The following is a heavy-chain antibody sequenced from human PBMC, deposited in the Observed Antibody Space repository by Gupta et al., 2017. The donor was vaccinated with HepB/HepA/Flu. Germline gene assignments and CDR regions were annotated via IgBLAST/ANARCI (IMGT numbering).Heavy chain of an antibody. CDR3: ASAAMDDAFDI. V-gene: IGHV1-2*02. J-gene: IGHJ3*02. CDR2: INPNSGGT. D-gene: IGHD6-25*01. CDR1: GYTFTGYY. Sequence: QVQLVQSGAEVKKPGASVKVSCKASGYTFTGYYMHWVRQAPGQGLEWMGWINPNSGGTNEAQKFQGRVTMTRDTSISTAYMEMSRMRADDTAVYYVASAAMDDAFDIWGQGTMVTVSS.